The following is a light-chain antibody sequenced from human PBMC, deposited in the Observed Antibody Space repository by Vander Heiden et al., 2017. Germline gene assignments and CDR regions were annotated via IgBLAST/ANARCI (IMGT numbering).Light chain of an antibody. V-gene: IGLV2-8*01. Sequence: HSALTQPPSTSESPGQSVTISCTGTSSDVGRDDYVSWYQQHPGKAPKLILYEVTKRPSGVPDRFSGSKSGNTASLTVSGLRSEDEADYYCCSYAGSDTLVVFGGGTKLTVL. CDR2: EVT. CDR1: SSDVGRDDY. CDR3: CSYAGSDTLVV. J-gene: IGLJ2*01.